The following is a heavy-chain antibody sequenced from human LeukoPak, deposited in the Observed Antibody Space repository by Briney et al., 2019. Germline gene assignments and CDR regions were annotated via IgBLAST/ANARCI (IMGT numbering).Heavy chain of an antibody. Sequence: ASMKVSCKASGYSFTGYYIHWVRQAPGQGLEWMGWINPDGGVTKSAQNFQGRVTMTRDKSINTVYMELSGLTSDDTALYYCARGPNHYYYMDFWGTGTTVSVSS. V-gene: IGHV1-2*02. CDR1: GYSFTGYY. CDR2: INPDGGVT. D-gene: IGHD2-8*01. J-gene: IGHJ6*03. CDR3: ARGPNHYYYMDF.